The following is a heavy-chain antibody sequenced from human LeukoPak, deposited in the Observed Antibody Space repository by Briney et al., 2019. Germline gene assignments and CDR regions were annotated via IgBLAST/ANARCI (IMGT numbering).Heavy chain of an antibody. V-gene: IGHV3-74*01. CDR2: INSDASSS. J-gene: IGHJ3*02. CDR3: ARGSTMIRNALDI. CDR1: EFTFSSYW. D-gene: IGHD3-22*01. Sequence: PGGSLRLSCVASEFTFSSYWMHWVRQAPGKGLVWVSRINSDASSSSNADSVKGRFSISRDNAKKTLYLQMDSLRVEDTAVYYCARGSTMIRNALDIWGQGTTVTVSS.